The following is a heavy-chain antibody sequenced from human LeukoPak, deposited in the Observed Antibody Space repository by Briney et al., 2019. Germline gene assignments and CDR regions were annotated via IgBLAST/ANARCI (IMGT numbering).Heavy chain of an antibody. V-gene: IGHV3-66*02. Sequence: GGSLRLSCAATGSTVSSNYMSWVRQAPGKGLEWVSVIYSEGSNSEYYADSVKGRFTISRDSSKNTLYLQMNSLRAEDTAVYYCARDKAATLRYYGMDVWGKGTTVTVSS. CDR1: GSTVSSNY. CDR3: ARDKAATLRYYGMDV. J-gene: IGHJ6*04. D-gene: IGHD2-15*01. CDR2: IYSEGSNSE.